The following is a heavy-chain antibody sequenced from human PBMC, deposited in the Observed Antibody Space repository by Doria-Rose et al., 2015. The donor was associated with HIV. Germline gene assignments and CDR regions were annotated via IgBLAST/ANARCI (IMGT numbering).Heavy chain of an antibody. V-gene: IGHV2-26*01. J-gene: IGHJ4*02. CDR2: IFSDDER. D-gene: IGHD6-13*01. Sequence: TLKESGPVLVKPTEALTLTCTVSGVSLSSPGMGVSWIRQPPGKALEWLANIFSDDERSYKTSLRIRLTISRCTSKSQVVLTMTDMDPVDTATYYCARIKSSRWYHKYYFDFWGQGTLVIVSA. CDR1: GVSLSSPGMG. CDR3: ARIKSSRWYHKYYFDF.